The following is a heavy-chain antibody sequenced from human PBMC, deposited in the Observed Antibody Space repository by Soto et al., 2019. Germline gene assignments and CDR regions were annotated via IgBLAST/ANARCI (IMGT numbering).Heavy chain of an antibody. J-gene: IGHJ6*02. CDR1: GGSISSGGYY. CDR3: ARVCGADCPYGMDV. CDR2: IYYSGST. V-gene: IGHV4-31*03. D-gene: IGHD2-21*02. Sequence: QVQLQESGPGLVKPSQTLSLTCTVSGGSISSGGYYWSWIRQHPGKGLELIVYIYYSGSTYYNPSLKCRVTISVDTSKNQFSLKLSSVTAAETAVYYCARVCGADCPYGMDVWGQATPVTVSS.